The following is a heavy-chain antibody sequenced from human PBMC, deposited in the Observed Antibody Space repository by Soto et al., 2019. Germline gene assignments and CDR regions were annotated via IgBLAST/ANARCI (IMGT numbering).Heavy chain of an antibody. Sequence: QVQLVESGGGVVQPGRSLRLSCAASGFTFSSYAMHWVRQAPGKGLEWVAVISYDGSNKYYADSVKGRFTISRDNSKNTLYLQMNSLRAEDTAVYYCARGVSSWYMYYFDYWGQGTLVTVSS. V-gene: IGHV3-30-3*01. J-gene: IGHJ4*02. CDR2: ISYDGSNK. CDR1: GFTFSSYA. CDR3: ARGVSSWYMYYFDY. D-gene: IGHD6-13*01.